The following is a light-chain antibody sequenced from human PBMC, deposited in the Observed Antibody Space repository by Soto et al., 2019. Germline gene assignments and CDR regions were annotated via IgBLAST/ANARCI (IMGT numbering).Light chain of an antibody. CDR2: WAS. J-gene: IGKJ4*01. CDR3: QQYYSTPRT. V-gene: IGKV4-1*01. CDR1: QSVLYSSNNKNY. Sequence: DIVMTQSPDSLAVSLGERATINCKSSQSVLYSSNNKNYLAWYQQKPGQPPKLLIYWASTRESGVPDRFSGGGSGTDFTLTISSLQAEDVAVYYCQQYYSTPRTFGGGTKVEIK.